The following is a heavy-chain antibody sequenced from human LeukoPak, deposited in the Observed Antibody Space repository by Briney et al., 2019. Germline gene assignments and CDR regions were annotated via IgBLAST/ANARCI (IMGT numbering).Heavy chain of an antibody. D-gene: IGHD1-26*01. CDR3: ARGGSDPVSGRYYGGGAFDI. Sequence: GGSLRLSCTASGFTFSSYAMNWVRQAPGKGLEWVSGIGAGGTFTYYADSVKGRFTIFRDNSRNTLYLQMNSLRADDTAVYYCARGGSDPVSGRYYGGGAFDIWGQGTMVTVSS. V-gene: IGHV3-23*01. CDR2: IGAGGTFT. J-gene: IGHJ3*02. CDR1: GFTFSSYA.